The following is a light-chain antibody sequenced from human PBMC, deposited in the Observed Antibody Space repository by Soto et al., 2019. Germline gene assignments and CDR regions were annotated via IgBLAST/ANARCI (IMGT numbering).Light chain of an antibody. CDR3: QQFNSYPRT. CDR2: DAS. J-gene: IGKJ1*01. Sequence: IVLKQSPGALSLSPGERATLSCRASQSVSSNYLAWYQQKPGQAPRLLMYDASSRATGIPDRFSGSGSGTDFTLTISRLEPEDFATYYCQQFNSYPRTFGQGTKVDIK. CDR1: QSVSSNY. V-gene: IGKV3-20*01.